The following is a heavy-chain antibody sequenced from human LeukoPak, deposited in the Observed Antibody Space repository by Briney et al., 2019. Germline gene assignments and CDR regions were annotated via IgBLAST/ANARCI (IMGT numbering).Heavy chain of an antibody. V-gene: IGHV4-39*01. CDR3: ASRKAILTGYVFDF. Sequence: IRQPPXKGLEWIGSIYYSGSTSYNPSLKSRVTISVDTSKNQFSLKPTSVTAADTAVYYCASRKAILTGYVFDFWGQGTLVTVSS. CDR2: IYYSGST. D-gene: IGHD3-9*01. J-gene: IGHJ4*02.